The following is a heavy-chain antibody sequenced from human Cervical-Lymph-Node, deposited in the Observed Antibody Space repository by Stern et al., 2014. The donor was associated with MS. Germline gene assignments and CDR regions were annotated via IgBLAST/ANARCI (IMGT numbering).Heavy chain of an antibody. V-gene: IGHV1-46*01. Sequence: VQLVESGPEVKKTGTSVKLSCKGPGYTFTSSSMHWVRQTPGQGLEWMGIINPSGDSTTYATKFQGRVTMTRDTSSSTVYMELSSLGSEDTAVYYCARGQRYFDYWGQGTLVTVSS. CDR3: ARGQRYFDY. CDR2: INPSGDST. J-gene: IGHJ4*02. CDR1: GYTFTSSS.